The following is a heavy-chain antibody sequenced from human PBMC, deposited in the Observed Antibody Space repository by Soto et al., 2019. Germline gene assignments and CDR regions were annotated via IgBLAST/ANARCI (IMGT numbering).Heavy chain of an antibody. CDR3: ARSIVVVTAADY. D-gene: IGHD2-21*02. CDR2: INAGNGNT. V-gene: IGHV1-3*01. Sequence: QVQLVQSGAEVKKPGASVKVSCKASGYTFTSYAMHWVRQAPGQRLEWMGWINAGNGNTKYSQKFQGRVTITRDTSASTDYLELRSLRSEDTAVYYCARSIVVVTAADYWGQGTLVTVSS. J-gene: IGHJ4*02. CDR1: GYTFTSYA.